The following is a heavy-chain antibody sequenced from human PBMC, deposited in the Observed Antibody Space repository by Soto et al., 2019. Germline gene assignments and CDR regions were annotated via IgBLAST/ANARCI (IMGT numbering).Heavy chain of an antibody. D-gene: IGHD4-17*01. J-gene: IGHJ4*02. V-gene: IGHV3-23*01. CDR3: AKESMPEHYGDTLFDY. Sequence: EVQLLESGGGLVQPGGSLRLSCEASGFSFSNYALSWVRQSPGKGLEWVSTFSAGGRAYYADSVKGRFTIAKDTSKNTLHLQASSLRAEDMAVYYCAKESMPEHYGDTLFDYWGQGTRVTVSS. CDR2: FSAGGRA. CDR1: GFSFSNYA.